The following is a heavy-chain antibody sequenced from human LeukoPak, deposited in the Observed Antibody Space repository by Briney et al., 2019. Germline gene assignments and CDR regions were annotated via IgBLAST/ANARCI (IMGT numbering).Heavy chain of an antibody. D-gene: IGHD1-26*01. Sequence: GGSLRLACAASGFTFSSYAMNWVRQAPGKGLEWVSTISNSGDRTYYADSVKGRFTISRDNSKNTLYLQMNSLRTEDTAVYYCAKDFVPRGGSYFPGFDYWGQGTLVIVSS. CDR1: GFTFSSYA. V-gene: IGHV3-23*01. CDR3: AKDFVPRGGSYFPGFDY. CDR2: ISNSGDRT. J-gene: IGHJ4*02.